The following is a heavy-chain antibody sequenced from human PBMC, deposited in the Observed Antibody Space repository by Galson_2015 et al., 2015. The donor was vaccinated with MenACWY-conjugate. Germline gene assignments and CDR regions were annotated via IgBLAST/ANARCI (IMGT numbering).Heavy chain of an antibody. CDR1: GFTFSSYA. Sequence: SLRLSCAASGFTFSSYAMRWVHQAPGKGLEWVSSISSSGGNTYYAESVQGRFTISRDNSKNTLYLQMNSLRAEDTAVYYCATYYASVIRTFDYWGQGTLVTVSS. CDR2: ISSSGGNT. J-gene: IGHJ4*02. V-gene: IGHV3-23*01. D-gene: IGHD3-10*01. CDR3: ATYYASVIRTFDY.